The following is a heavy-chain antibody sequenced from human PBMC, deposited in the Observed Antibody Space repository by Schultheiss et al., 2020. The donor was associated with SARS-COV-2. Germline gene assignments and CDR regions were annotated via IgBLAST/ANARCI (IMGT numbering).Heavy chain of an antibody. Sequence: GGSLRLSCAASGFTFSTYAIHWVRQAPGKGLEWVAVISYDGSNKYYADSVKGRFTISRHNSKNTLYLQMNSLRPEDTAVYYCARDHDSDTVDETPTSSWDWYCDLWGRGTPVTVSS. V-gene: IGHV3-30-3*01. J-gene: IGHJ2*01. CDR2: ISYDGSNK. D-gene: IGHD2-2*01. CDR1: GFTFSTYA. CDR3: ARDHDSDTVDETPTSSWDWYCDL.